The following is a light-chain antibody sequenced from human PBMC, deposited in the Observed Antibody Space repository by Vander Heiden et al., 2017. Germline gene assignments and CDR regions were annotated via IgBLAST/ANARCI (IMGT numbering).Light chain of an antibody. V-gene: IGKV1-39*01. Sequence: DRQVNQSASYRSASVGDRVIITCRASQSISRDLNWYQQKPGKVPKLLIYAASSLQSGVLSRFCGSGSVTDVTLYISSLQPEDVATYHCQKSYSPPTFGQGTRLEIK. CDR1: QSISRD. J-gene: IGKJ5*01. CDR2: AAS. CDR3: QKSYSPPT.